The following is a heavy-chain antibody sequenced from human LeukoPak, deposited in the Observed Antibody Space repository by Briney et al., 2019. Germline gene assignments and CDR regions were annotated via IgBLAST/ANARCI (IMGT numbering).Heavy chain of an antibody. Sequence: PGGSLRLSCAASGFTVSSNYMSWVRQAPGKGLEWVSVIYSGGSTYYAGSVKGRFTISRDNSKNTLYLQMNSLRAEDTAVYYCGYGAYSYGGFDYWGQGTLVTVSS. V-gene: IGHV3-53*01. CDR1: GFTVSSNY. J-gene: IGHJ4*02. D-gene: IGHD5-18*01. CDR3: GYGAYSYGGFDY. CDR2: IYSGGST.